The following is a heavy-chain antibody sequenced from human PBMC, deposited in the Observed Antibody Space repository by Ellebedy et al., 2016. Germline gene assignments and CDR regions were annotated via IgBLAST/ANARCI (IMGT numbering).Heavy chain of an antibody. Sequence: GESLKISCVGSGFSFSTFGMHWVRQAPGKGLEWVAVISSDGNEIFYTDSVKGRFTISRDNAKNSLYLQMNSLRDEDTAVYYCARGSNYAFDIWGQGTMVTVSS. CDR3: ARGSNYAFDI. D-gene: IGHD5-24*01. J-gene: IGHJ3*02. V-gene: IGHV3-30*03. CDR1: GFSFSTFG. CDR2: ISSDGNEI.